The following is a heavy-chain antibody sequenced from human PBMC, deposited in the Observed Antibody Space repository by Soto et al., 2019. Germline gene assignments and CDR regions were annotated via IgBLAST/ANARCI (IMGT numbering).Heavy chain of an antibody. J-gene: IGHJ6*02. CDR3: ARFLKSSEVLRYFDWLPTEWYGMDV. CDR1: GYTFTSYG. V-gene: IGHV1-18*03. Sequence: QVQLVQSGAEVKKPGASVKVSCKASGYTFTSYGISWVRQAPGQGLEWMGWISAYNGNTNYAQKLQGRGTMTTDTSTSTAYIELRSLRSDDMAVYYCARFLKSSEVLRYFDWLPTEWYGMDVWGQGTTVTVSS. D-gene: IGHD3-9*01. CDR2: ISAYNGNT.